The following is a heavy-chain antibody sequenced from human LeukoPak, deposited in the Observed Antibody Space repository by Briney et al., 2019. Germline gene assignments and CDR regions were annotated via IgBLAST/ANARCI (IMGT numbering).Heavy chain of an antibody. CDR3: AGSWGYRALDI. V-gene: IGHV3-7*01. D-gene: IGHD3-16*01. CDR1: GFIFRNYW. Sequence: GRSLRLSCAASGFIFRNYWMSWVRQAPGKGLEWVANIQQDGSEKSYVDSVKGRFTISRDNARSSLYLQMDSLRAEDTALYYCAGSWGYRALDIWGQGTMVTVSS. J-gene: IGHJ3*02. CDR2: IQQDGSEK.